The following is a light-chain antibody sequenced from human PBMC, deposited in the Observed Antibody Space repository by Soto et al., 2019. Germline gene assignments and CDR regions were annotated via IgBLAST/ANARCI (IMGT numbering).Light chain of an antibody. J-gene: IGKJ3*01. V-gene: IGKV3-20*01. CDR2: GAS. Sequence: EIVLTQSPCTLSLSPGERATLSCRASQGVTTAYLAWYHHKPGQAPRLLNYGASNRATGIPDRFSGSGSGTDFTLTISRLEPEDFAVYSCQQYGGSPLFPFGPGTKVDTK. CDR3: QQYGGSPLFP. CDR1: QGVTTAY.